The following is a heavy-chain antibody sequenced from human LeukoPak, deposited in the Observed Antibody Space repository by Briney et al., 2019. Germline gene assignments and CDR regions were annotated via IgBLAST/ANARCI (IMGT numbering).Heavy chain of an antibody. CDR1: GFTFSSYS. J-gene: IGHJ4*02. CDR3: ARASGGYGDGGGY. CDR2: ISGSGTYI. Sequence: GGSLRLSCAASGFTFSSYSMNWVRQAPGKGLEWVSAISGSGTYIYYADSVKGRFTISRDNAKNSLYLQMNSLRAEDTAVYYCARASGGYGDGGGYWGQGTLVTVSS. V-gene: IGHV3-21*01. D-gene: IGHD4-17*01.